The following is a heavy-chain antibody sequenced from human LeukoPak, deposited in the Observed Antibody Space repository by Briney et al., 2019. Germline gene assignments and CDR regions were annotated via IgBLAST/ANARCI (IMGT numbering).Heavy chain of an antibody. J-gene: IGHJ4*02. V-gene: IGHV3-23*01. CDR1: GFTFSDYA. Sequence: GGSLRLSCAASGFTFSDYAMNWVRQAPGKGLEWVSTISGSSGSTYYAGSVKGRFTISRDNSKNTLYLQMNSLRAEDTAVYYCAKLHNLNSDYWGQGTLVTVSS. D-gene: IGHD1-14*01. CDR2: ISGSSGST. CDR3: AKLHNLNSDY.